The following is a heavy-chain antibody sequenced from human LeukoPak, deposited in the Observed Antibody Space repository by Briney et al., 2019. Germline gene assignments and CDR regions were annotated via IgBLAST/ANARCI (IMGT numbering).Heavy chain of an antibody. CDR3: ARVTQGGYSYEYYFDY. Sequence: SETLSLTCTVSGGSISSSSYYWSWIRQPAGKGLEWIGRIYTSGSTNYNPSLKSRVTMSVDTSKNQFSLKLSSVTAADTAVYYCARVTQGGYSYEYYFDYWGQGTLVTVSS. V-gene: IGHV4-61*02. CDR1: GGSISSSSYY. J-gene: IGHJ4*02. D-gene: IGHD5-18*01. CDR2: IYTSGST.